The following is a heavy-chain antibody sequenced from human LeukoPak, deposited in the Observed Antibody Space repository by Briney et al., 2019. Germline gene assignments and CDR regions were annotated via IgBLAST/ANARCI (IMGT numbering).Heavy chain of an antibody. CDR3: AKGITMIVVVRPYFDY. V-gene: IGHV3-23*01. J-gene: IGHJ4*02. D-gene: IGHD3-22*01. CDR2: ISGSGGST. Sequence: GGSLRLSCAASGFTFSDNYMTWVRQAPGKGLEWVSAISGSGGSTYYADSVKGRFTISRDNSKNTLYLQMNSLRAEDTAVYYCAKGITMIVVVRPYFDYWGQGTLVTVSS. CDR1: GFTFSDNY.